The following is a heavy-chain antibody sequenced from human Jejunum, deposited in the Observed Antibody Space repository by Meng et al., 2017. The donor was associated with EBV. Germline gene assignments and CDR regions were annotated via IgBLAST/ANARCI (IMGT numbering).Heavy chain of an antibody. V-gene: IGHV4-30-4*01. CDR1: GDSINSDDYY. CDR3: AGNGYYALEY. J-gene: IGHJ4*02. Sequence: HVQLQESGPGLVKPSQTLSLTGTVSGDSINSDDYYWNWIRQAPGKGLEWIGYLFYTGSTYYNPSLESRVTISVDKSKNQFSLKLNSVAVADTAVYYCAGNGYYALEYWGPGILVTVSS. D-gene: IGHD3-22*01. CDR2: LFYTGST.